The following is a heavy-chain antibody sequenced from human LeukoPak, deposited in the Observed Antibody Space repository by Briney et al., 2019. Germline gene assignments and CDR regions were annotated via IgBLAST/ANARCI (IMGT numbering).Heavy chain of an antibody. CDR2: MNPNSGNT. J-gene: IGHJ4*02. CDR1: GYTFTSYD. Sequence: ASVKVSCKASGYTFTSYDINWVRQATGQGLEWMGWMNPNSGNTGYAQKFQGRVTITRNTSISTAYMELSSLRSEDTAVYYCARDRYYDSSGYIDPAFDYWGQGTLVTVSS. CDR3: ARDRYYDSSGYIDPAFDY. V-gene: IGHV1-8*03. D-gene: IGHD3-22*01.